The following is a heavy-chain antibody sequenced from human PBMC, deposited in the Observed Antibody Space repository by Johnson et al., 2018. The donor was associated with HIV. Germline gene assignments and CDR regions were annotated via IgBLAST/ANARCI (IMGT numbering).Heavy chain of an antibody. D-gene: IGHD4-17*01. CDR3: ARDPPVTTTHNAFDI. CDR2: IYSGGST. J-gene: IGHJ3*02. V-gene: IGHV3-NL1*01. Sequence: QMMLVESGGGVVQPGRSLRLSCAASGFTFSSYGMHWVRQAPGKGLEWVAVIYSGGSTYYADSVKGRFTISRDNSKNTLYLQMNSLRAEDTAVYYCARDPPVTTTHNAFDIWGQGTMVTVSS. CDR1: GFTFSSYG.